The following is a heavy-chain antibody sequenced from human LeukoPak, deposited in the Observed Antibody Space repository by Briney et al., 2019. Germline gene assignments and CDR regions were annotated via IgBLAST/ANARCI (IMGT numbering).Heavy chain of an antibody. D-gene: IGHD5-12*01. V-gene: IGHV1-2*02. CDR2: INPNSGGT. CDR1: GYATDYY. Sequence: VASVKVSCKASGYATDYYIHWVRQAPGQGLEWMGWINPNSGGTIYARNFRGRVTMTRDTSIATVYLELRSLRSDDAAVYYCAYYDYNIYPYWGQEPWSPSPQ. J-gene: IGHJ4*01. CDR3: AYYDYNIYPY.